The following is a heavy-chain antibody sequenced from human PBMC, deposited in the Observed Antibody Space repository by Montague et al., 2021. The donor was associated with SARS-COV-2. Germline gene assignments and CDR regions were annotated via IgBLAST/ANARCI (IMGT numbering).Heavy chain of an antibody. J-gene: IGHJ4*02. V-gene: IGHV4-59*08. CDR3: VRHPQYDGLNGPLDF. CDR2: VLYNKGT. Sequence: SETLSLTCTVSGVSVTDYYWSWIRQPPGKGLEWVGDVLYNKGTNFYPSLKSRVAISVDTSKKQFSLRLTSVTAADTAFYYCVRHPQYDGLNGPLDFWDQGTLVTVSS. D-gene: IGHD3-9*01. CDR1: GVSVTDYY.